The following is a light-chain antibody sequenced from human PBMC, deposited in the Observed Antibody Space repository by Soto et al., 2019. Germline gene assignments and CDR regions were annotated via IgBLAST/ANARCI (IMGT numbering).Light chain of an antibody. CDR3: LLFYGGVHV. CDR2: RIS. J-gene: IGLJ1*01. Sequence: QAVVTQEPSLTVSPGGTVTLTCACSTGAVTSDYFPNWFQQKPGQAPRALIYRISNRHSWTPARFSGSLLGGKAALTLSAVQPEDAADYYCLLFYGGVHVFGNGTKVTVL. V-gene: IGLV7-43*01. CDR1: TGAVTSDYF.